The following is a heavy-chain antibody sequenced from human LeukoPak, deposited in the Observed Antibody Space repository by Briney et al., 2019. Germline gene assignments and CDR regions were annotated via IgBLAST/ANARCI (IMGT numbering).Heavy chain of an antibody. D-gene: IGHD3-22*01. Sequence: GKSLRLSCVASGFTFSTYAMHWVRQAPGKGLEWVAVISYAGNNKDYADSVKGRFSISRDNFNNMLYLQMNSLKTEDTALYYCARGSFDSSGSVDYWGQGTLVTVSS. CDR1: GFTFSTYA. V-gene: IGHV3-30-3*01. J-gene: IGHJ4*02. CDR2: ISYAGNNK. CDR3: ARGSFDSSGSVDY.